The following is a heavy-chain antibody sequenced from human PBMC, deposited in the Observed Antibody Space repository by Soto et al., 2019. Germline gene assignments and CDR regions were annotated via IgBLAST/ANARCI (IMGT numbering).Heavy chain of an antibody. CDR1: GYTFANYY. CDR2: VNPSGGSP. V-gene: IGHV1-46*01. Sequence: GASVKVSCKASGYTFANYYMQWVRQAPGHRLEWMGVVNPSGGSPTYPQKFQGRVTMTRDTSTSTVYMELTSLRFEDTAVYYCAREPVVPAAVHYYSGMDVWGQGTTLTVSS. J-gene: IGHJ6*02. CDR3: AREPVVPAAVHYYSGMDV. D-gene: IGHD2-2*01.